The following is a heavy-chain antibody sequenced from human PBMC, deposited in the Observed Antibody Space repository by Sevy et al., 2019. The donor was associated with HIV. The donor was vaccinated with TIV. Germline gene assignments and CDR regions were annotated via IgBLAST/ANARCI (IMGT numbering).Heavy chain of an antibody. J-gene: IGHJ4*02. CDR2: IWYDGSNK. CDR1: GFTFSIYG. V-gene: IGHV3-33*01. Sequence: GGSLRLSCAASGFTFSIYGMHWVRQAPGKGLEWVALIWYDGSNKYYADSVKGRFTISRDNSKNTLSLQMNSLRAEDTAVYYCVRGRDYGNFDYWGQGTLVTVSS. CDR3: VRGRDYGNFDY. D-gene: IGHD4-17*01.